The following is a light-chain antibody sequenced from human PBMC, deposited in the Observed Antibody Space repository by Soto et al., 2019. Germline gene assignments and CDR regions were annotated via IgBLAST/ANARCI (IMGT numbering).Light chain of an antibody. CDR1: QDISNY. CDR2: DAS. V-gene: IGKV1-33*01. Sequence: EIQMTQYQSSLSASVGDRVTITCQASQDISNYLNWYQQKPGKAPKLLIYDASNLETGVPSRFSGSGSGTDFTFTISSLQPEDIATYYCQQYDNLPLPFGGVTKVDI. CDR3: QQYDNLPLP. J-gene: IGKJ4*01.